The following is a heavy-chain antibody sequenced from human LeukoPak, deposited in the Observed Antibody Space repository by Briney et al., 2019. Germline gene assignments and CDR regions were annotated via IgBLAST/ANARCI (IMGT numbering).Heavy chain of an antibody. Sequence: SETLSLTCTVSGGSISSSSYYWGWIRQPPGKGLEWIGSIYYSGSTYYNPSLKSRVTMSVDTSKNQFSLKLSSVTAADTAVYYCARARYYGSGSYYFDYWGQGTLVTVSS. CDR1: GGSISSSSYY. J-gene: IGHJ4*02. CDR3: ARARYYGSGSYYFDY. CDR2: IYYSGST. D-gene: IGHD3-10*01. V-gene: IGHV4-39*07.